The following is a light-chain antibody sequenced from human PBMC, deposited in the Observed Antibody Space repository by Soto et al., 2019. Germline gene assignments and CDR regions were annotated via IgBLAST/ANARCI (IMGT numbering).Light chain of an antibody. CDR3: QVWDSSADRVAV. V-gene: IGLV3-21*02. Sequence: SYELTQARSVSVAPGQPARITFGGDKIGDKSVHWYQQKPGQAPVMVVYDDYDRPSGIPERFSGSKSGNTATLTISGVEAGDEADYFCQVWDSSADRVAVFGGGTKLTVL. J-gene: IGLJ2*01. CDR1: KIGDKS. CDR2: DDY.